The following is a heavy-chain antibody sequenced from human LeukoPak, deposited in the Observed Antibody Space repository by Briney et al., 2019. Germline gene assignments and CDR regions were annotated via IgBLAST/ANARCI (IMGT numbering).Heavy chain of an antibody. CDR3: ARIWSARDWFDP. D-gene: IGHD1-1*01. V-gene: IGHV3-11*01. J-gene: IGHJ5*02. CDR2: IKKRSAAT. Sequence: GGSLRLSCAASGFTFRDYAMTWIRQAPGKGLEWISYIKKRSAATYYADSVAGRFVISRDDAKNSLNLHLSNLRVEDTATYFCARIWSARDWFDPWGQGT. CDR1: GFTFRDYA.